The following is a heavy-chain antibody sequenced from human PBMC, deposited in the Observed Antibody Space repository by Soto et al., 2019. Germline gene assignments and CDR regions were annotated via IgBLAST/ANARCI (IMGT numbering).Heavy chain of an antibody. Sequence: QVQLVQSGAEVKKPGSSVTVSCKTSGGTFSTYSIVWVRQAPGEGLEWIGGIIPIFGTANYAQKFQDRVTITADNSTNTAFMELSSLKSEDTAMYYCASSSGNNYGVGTNYYFDYWGQGTLVTVAS. J-gene: IGHJ4*02. D-gene: IGHD1-26*01. CDR3: ASSSGNNYGVGTNYYFDY. V-gene: IGHV1-69*06. CDR2: IIPIFGTA. CDR1: GGTFSTYS.